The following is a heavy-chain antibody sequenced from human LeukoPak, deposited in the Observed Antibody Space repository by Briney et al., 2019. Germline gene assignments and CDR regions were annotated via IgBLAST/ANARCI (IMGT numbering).Heavy chain of an antibody. CDR2: ISSSTIYI. CDR1: GLTFSSYS. J-gene: IGHJ4*02. V-gene: IGHV3-21*06. Sequence: TGGSLRLSCAAPGLTFSSYSMNWVRQAPGKGLEWVSSISSSTIYIYDADSVKGRFTISRDNAKNTLYLEMNSLRAEDTAMYYCARENSGEGFDYWSQGTLVTVSS. CDR3: ARENSGEGFDY. D-gene: IGHD1-14*01.